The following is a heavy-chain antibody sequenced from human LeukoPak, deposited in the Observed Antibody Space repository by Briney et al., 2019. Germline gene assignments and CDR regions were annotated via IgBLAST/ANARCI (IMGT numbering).Heavy chain of an antibody. J-gene: IGHJ6*02. CDR2: IWYDGSNK. Sequence: GRSLRLSCAASGFTFSSYGMHWVRQAPGKGLEWVAVIWYDGSNKYYADSVKGRFTISRDNSKNTLYLQMNSLRAEDTAVYYCARDGSLGSEGLRPRYYYYYSMDVWGQGTTVTVSS. CDR1: GFTFSSYG. V-gene: IGHV3-33*01. CDR3: ARDGSLGSEGLRPRYYYYYSMDV. D-gene: IGHD4-17*01.